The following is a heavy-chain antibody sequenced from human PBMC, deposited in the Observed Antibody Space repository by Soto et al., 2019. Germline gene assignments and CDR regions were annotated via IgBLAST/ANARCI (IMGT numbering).Heavy chain of an antibody. CDR2: IIPIFGTA. CDR1: GGTFSSYA. V-gene: IGHV1-69*13. CDR3: ASDFWSGAHNYYYGMDV. D-gene: IGHD3-3*01. J-gene: IGHJ6*02. Sequence: SVKVSCKASGGTFSSYAISWVRQAPGQGLEWMGGIIPIFGTANYAQKFQGRVTITADESTSTAYMELSSLRSEDTAVYYCASDFWSGAHNYYYGMDVWGQGTMVTVS.